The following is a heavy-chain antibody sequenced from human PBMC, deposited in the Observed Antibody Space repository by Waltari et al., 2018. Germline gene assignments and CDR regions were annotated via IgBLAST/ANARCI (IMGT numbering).Heavy chain of an antibody. J-gene: IGHJ3*02. CDR1: GYSISSGYY. CDR2: IYHSGST. Sequence: QVQLQESGPGLVKPSETLSLTCAVSGYSISSGYYWGWVRQPPGKGLEWIGSIYHSGSTYYNPSLKSRVTISVDTSKNQFSLKLSSVTAADTAVYYCASTVTSFDAFDIWGQGTMVTVSS. V-gene: IGHV4-38-2*01. CDR3: ASTVTSFDAFDI. D-gene: IGHD4-17*01.